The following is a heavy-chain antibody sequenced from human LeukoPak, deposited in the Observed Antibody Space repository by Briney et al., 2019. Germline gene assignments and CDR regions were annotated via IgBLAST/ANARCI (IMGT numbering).Heavy chain of an antibody. CDR2: MNPNSGNT. V-gene: IGHV1-8*01. CDR1: GYTFTSYD. Sequence: ASVKVSCKASGYTFTSYDINWARQATGQGLEWMGWMNPNSGNTGYAQKFQGRVTMTRNTSISTAYMELSSLRSEDTAVYYCAIPYGSGSYYYYYGMDVWGQGTTVTVSS. D-gene: IGHD3-10*01. J-gene: IGHJ6*02. CDR3: AIPYGSGSYYYYYGMDV.